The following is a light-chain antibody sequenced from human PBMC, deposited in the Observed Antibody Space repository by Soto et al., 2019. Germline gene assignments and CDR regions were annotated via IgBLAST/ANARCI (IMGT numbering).Light chain of an antibody. CDR1: QGISSW. V-gene: IGKV1-12*01. CDR2: AAS. CDR3: LQAYLFPT. Sequence: MTQSASSVSASVGDIVTITFRASQGISSWLAWYQQKPGKAPKLLIYAASSLQSGVPSRFSGSGSGTDFTLTICSLQPEDFATYYCLQAYLFPTFGHVARLEIK. J-gene: IGKJ5*01.